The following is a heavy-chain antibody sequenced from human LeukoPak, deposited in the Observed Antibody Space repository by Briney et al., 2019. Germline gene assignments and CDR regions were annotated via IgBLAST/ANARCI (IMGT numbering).Heavy chain of an antibody. CDR1: GFTSDDYA. D-gene: IGHD1-1*01. CDR3: AKDTLERDYYYGMDV. CDR2: ISWNSGSI. J-gene: IGHJ6*02. V-gene: IGHV3-9*01. Sequence: GGSLRRSGAGSGFTSDDYARHWVRQAPGKGLEGVSGISWNSGSIGYADSVKGRFTISRDNAKNSLYLQMNSLRAEDTAFYYCAKDTLERDYYYGMDVWGQGTTVTVSS.